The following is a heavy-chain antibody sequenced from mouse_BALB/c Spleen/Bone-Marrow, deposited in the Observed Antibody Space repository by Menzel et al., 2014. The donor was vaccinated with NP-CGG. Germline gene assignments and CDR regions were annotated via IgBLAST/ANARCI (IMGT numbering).Heavy chain of an antibody. Sequence: VQLKESGGGLVQPGGSLKLSCAASGFTFSSYTMSWVRQTPEKRLEWVVYISNGGGSTYYPDTVKGRFTISRDNAKNTLYLQMSSLKSEDTAMYYCARGGYYFDYWGQGTTLTVSS. CDR3: ARGGYYFDY. CDR1: GFTFSSYT. V-gene: IGHV5-12-2*01. CDR2: ISNGGGST. J-gene: IGHJ2*01.